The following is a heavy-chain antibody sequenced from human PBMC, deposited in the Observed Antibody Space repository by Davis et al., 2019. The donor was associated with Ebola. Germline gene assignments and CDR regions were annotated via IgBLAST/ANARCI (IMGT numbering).Heavy chain of an antibody. Sequence: GGSLRLSCAASGFIFSSYVMSWVRQAPGKGLEWVSTLGTSADTYYADSVKGRFTIFRDNSKNTLYLQMNSLRAEDTAVYYCARVSRKISTGWYRFDAFDIWGQGTLVTVSS. D-gene: IGHD6-19*01. J-gene: IGHJ3*02. CDR1: GFIFSSYV. V-gene: IGHV3-23*01. CDR3: ARVSRKISTGWYRFDAFDI. CDR2: LGTSADT.